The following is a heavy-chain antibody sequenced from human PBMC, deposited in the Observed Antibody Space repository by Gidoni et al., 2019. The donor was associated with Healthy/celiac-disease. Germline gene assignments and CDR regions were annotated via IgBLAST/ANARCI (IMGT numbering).Heavy chain of an antibody. D-gene: IGHD2-15*01. CDR3: AREGRYCSGGSCYLHWYFDL. J-gene: IGHJ2*01. V-gene: IGHV1-69*01. Sequence: VQLVQSGAEVTKPVSSVKVSCKASGGTFSSYAISWLRQAPGQGLEWMGGCIPIFGTANYAQKFQGRVTITADESTSTAYMELSRLRSEDTAVYYCAREGRYCSGGSCYLHWYFDLWGRGTLVTVSS. CDR2: CIPIFGTA. CDR1: GGTFSSYA.